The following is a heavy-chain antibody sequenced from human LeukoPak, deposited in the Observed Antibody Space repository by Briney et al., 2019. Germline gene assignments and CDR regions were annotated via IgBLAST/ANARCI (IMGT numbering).Heavy chain of an antibody. CDR3: EAAADDLDY. CDR2: INSDGSST. D-gene: IGHD6-13*01. V-gene: IGHV3-74*01. CDR1: GFTFSNYW. J-gene: IGHJ4*02. Sequence: GGSLRLSCAASGFTFSNYWMHWVRQAPGKGLVWVSRINSDGSSTSYADSVKGRFTISRDNAKNTLYLQMNSLRAEDTAAYYCEAAADDLDYWGQGTLVTVSS.